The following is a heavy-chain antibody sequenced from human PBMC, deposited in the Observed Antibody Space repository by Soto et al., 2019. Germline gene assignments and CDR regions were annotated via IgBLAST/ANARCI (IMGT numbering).Heavy chain of an antibody. CDR3: EKDRCSCSSWRLLPPTQGIAI. D-gene: IGHD2-2*01. V-gene: IGHV3-23*01. Sequence: PGGSLRLSCAASGFTFRSYAMSWVRQAPGKGLEWVSAIVGSGDSTYYAESVKGRFTISRDNSKDTLNLQMNSLRAEDTAVYYCEKDRCSCSSWRLLPPTQGIAICRERTMVTV. J-gene: IGHJ3*02. CDR2: IVGSGDST. CDR1: GFTFRSYA.